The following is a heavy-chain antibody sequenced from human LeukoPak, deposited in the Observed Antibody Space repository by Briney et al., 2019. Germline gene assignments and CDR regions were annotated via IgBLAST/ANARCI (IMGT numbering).Heavy chain of an antibody. CDR1: GYTFTSYG. D-gene: IGHD6-13*01. CDR2: ISAYNGNT. CDR3: ARDQQQLVWGDYDAFDI. J-gene: IGHJ3*02. Sequence: ASVKVSCKASGYTFTSYGISWVRQAPGQGLEWMGWISAYNGNTNYAQKHQGRVIMTTDTSTSTAYMKPRSLRSDDTAVYYCARDQQQLVWGDYDAFDIWGQGTMVTVSS. V-gene: IGHV1-18*01.